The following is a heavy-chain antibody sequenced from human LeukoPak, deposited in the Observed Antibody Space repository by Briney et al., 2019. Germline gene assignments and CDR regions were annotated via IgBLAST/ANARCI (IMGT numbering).Heavy chain of an antibody. J-gene: IGHJ4*02. V-gene: IGHV1-18*03. D-gene: IGHD2-15*01. CDR2: ISAYNGNT. CDR3: ARDSLAAIAGWGLDY. CDR1: GYTFTSYG. Sequence: GASVKVSCKASGYTFTSYGISWVRQAPGQGLEWMGWISAYNGNTYYAPNLQGRVTMTTDTSTSTAYMELRSLRSDDMAVYYCARDSLAAIAGWGLDYWGQGTLVPVSS.